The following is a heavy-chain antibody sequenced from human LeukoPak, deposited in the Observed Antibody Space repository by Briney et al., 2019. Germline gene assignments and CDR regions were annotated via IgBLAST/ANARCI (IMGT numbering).Heavy chain of an antibody. J-gene: IGHJ4*02. D-gene: IGHD3-3*01. CDR1: GGSVSNDNHC. Sequence: SETLSLTCTVSGGSVSNDNHCWSWIRQPPGKGLEWIGYVNYSGSTKYNPSLKSRVTISVDTSKNQFSLRLSSVTAADTAVYYCARVKVYYDFWSGYYTGLSYFDYWGQGTLVTVSS. CDR3: ARVKVYYDFWSGYYTGLSYFDY. CDR2: VNYSGST. V-gene: IGHV4-61*01.